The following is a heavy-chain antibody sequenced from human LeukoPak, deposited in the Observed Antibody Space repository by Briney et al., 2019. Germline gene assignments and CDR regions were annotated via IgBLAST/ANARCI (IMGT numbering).Heavy chain of an antibody. Sequence: GESLQISCKGSGYSFTSYWIGWVRQMPGKGLEWMGIIYPGDSDTRYSPSFQGQVTISADKPISTAYLQWSSLKASDTAMYYCARLPSFTRGYNDYYFDYWGQGTLVTVSS. CDR3: ARLPSFTRGYNDYYFDY. V-gene: IGHV5-51*01. J-gene: IGHJ4*02. D-gene: IGHD5-24*01. CDR1: GYSFTSYW. CDR2: IYPGDSDT.